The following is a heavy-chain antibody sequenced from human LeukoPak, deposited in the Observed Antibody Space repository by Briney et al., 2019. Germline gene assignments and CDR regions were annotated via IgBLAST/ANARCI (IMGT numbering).Heavy chain of an antibody. D-gene: IGHD3-22*01. CDR2: ISSSGGTI. V-gene: IGHV3-48*03. CDR1: GLSFSNYE. J-gene: IGHJ3*02. Sequence: GGSLRLSCTASGLSFSNYEMDWVRQAPGKGLEWVSYISSSGGTIFYADSVKGRFTISRDNAKNSMYLQMSSLRAEDTAVYYCARELTSDSSGYDAFHIWGQGTPVTVSS. CDR3: ARELTSDSSGYDAFHI.